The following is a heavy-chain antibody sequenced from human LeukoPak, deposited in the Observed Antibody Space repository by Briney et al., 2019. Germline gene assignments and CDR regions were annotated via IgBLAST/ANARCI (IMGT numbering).Heavy chain of an antibody. J-gene: IGHJ4*02. Sequence: GASVKVSCKASGYTFTSYGISWVRQAPGQGLEWMGWISAYNGNTNYAQKLQGRVTMTTDTSTSTAYMELRSLRSDDTAVYYCARDAGSGTPYVYFDYWGQGTLVTVSS. CDR2: ISAYNGNT. CDR1: GYTFTSYG. D-gene: IGHD1-26*01. CDR3: ARDAGSGTPYVYFDY. V-gene: IGHV1-18*01.